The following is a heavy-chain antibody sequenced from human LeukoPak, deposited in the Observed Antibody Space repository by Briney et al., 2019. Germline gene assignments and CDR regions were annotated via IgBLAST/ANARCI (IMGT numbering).Heavy chain of an antibody. CDR3: GRDPKLGIRGYTYGYIDF. CDR1: GDTFTGYY. CDR2: INTNTGNP. D-gene: IGHD5-18*01. J-gene: IGHJ4*02. Sequence: ASVKVSCKASGDTFTGYYKHWVRQAPGQGLEWMGWINTNTGNPTYAQGFFTGRYVFSLDTSVNTTYLQITGLKADDTAVYYCGRDPKLGIRGYTYGYIDFWGQGTLVTVAS. V-gene: IGHV7-4-1*02.